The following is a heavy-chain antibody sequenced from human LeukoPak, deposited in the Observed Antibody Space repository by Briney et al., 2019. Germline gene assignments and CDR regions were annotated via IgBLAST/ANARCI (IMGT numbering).Heavy chain of an antibody. V-gene: IGHV1-69*13. CDR3: ARERMHYCSSTSCRGYFDY. Sequence: ASVKVSCKASGGTFSSYAISWVRQAPGQGLEWMGGIIPIFGTANYARKFQGRVTITADESTSTAYMELSSLRSEDTAVYYCARERMHYCSSTSCRGYFDYWGQGTLVTVSS. CDR1: GGTFSSYA. J-gene: IGHJ4*02. CDR2: IIPIFGTA. D-gene: IGHD2-2*01.